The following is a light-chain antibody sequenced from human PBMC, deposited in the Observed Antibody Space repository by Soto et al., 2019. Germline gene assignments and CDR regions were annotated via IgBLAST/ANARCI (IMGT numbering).Light chain of an antibody. V-gene: IGKV3-15*01. CDR1: QSVSSD. Sequence: EKVMTQSPATLSVSPGERATLSCRASQSVSSDLAWYQQKPGQAPRLLIYGASTRATGVPASFSGSGSGTEFTLTISSLQSVDFAVYYCQQYNNWPLTFGGGTKVEIK. J-gene: IGKJ4*01. CDR3: QQYNNWPLT. CDR2: GAS.